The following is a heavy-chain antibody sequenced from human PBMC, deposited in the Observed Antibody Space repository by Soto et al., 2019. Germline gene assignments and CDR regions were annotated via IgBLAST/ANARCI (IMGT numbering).Heavy chain of an antibody. V-gene: IGHV1-18*01. CDR3: AREGTVLYDSSGYYDNYFDY. D-gene: IGHD3-22*01. Sequence: QVQLVQSGAEVKKPGASVKVSCKASGYTFTSYGISWVRQAPGQGLEWMGLISAYNGNTNYAQKLQGRVTMTTDTSTSTAYMELRSLRSDDTAVYYCAREGTVLYDSSGYYDNYFDYWGQGTLVTVSS. CDR2: ISAYNGNT. CDR1: GYTFTSYG. J-gene: IGHJ4*02.